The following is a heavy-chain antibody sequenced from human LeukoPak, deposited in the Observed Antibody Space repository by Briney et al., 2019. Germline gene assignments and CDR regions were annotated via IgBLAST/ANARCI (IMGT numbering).Heavy chain of an antibody. CDR3: ASTRWSDYDSGRDYYYYYMDV. CDR1: GFTFSSYE. CDR2: ISSSGSTI. V-gene: IGHV3-48*03. J-gene: IGHJ6*03. D-gene: IGHD5-12*01. Sequence: PGGSLRLSCAASGFTFSSYEMNWVRQAPGKGLEWVSYISSSGSTIYYADSVKGRFTISRDNAKNSLFLQMNSLRAEDTAVYYCASTRWSDYDSGRDYYYYYMDVWGKGTTVTVSS.